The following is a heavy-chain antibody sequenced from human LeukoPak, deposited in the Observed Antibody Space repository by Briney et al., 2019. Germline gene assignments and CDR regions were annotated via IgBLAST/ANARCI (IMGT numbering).Heavy chain of an antibody. CDR1: GFTLSSYA. V-gene: IGHV3-23*01. Sequence: GGSLRLSCAASGFTLSSYAMSWVRQAPGKGLEWVSAITGSGGRTYYADSVKGRFTISRDNSKNTLYLQMNSLRAEDTAIYYCAKEYTGTFSPFPSYFDNWGQGTLVTVSS. J-gene: IGHJ4*02. CDR2: ITGSGGRT. D-gene: IGHD1-26*01. CDR3: AKEYTGTFSPFPSYFDN.